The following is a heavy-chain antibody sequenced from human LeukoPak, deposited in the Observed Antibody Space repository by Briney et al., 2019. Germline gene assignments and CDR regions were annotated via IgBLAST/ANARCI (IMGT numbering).Heavy chain of an antibody. J-gene: IGHJ4*02. D-gene: IGHD2-2*01. CDR2: IIPILGIA. CDR3: ARTHIVVVPTTIDY. V-gene: IGHV1-69*04. CDR1: GGTFSSYA. Sequence: SVKVSCKASGGTFSSYAISWVRQAPGQGLEWMGRIIPILGIANYAQKFQGRVTITADKSTSTAYMELSSLRSEDTAVYFCARTHIVVVPTTIDYWGQGTLVTVSS.